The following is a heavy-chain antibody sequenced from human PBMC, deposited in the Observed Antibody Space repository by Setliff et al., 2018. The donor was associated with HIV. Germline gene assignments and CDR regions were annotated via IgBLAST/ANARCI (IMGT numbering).Heavy chain of an antibody. D-gene: IGHD1-26*01. Sequence: SETLSLTCAVYGESFSGFYWTWIRQPPGKGLEWIGDINHSGRTNYNPSLKSRVTISVDTSKNQFSLTLTSMTAADTAVYYCAVRRSSSWARFDSWGQGTLVTVSS. CDR3: AVRRSSSWARFDS. V-gene: IGHV4-34*01. CDR2: INHSGRT. CDR1: GESFSGFY. J-gene: IGHJ4*02.